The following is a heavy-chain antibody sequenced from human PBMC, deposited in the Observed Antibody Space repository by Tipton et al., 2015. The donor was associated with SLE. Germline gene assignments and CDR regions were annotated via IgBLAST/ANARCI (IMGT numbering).Heavy chain of an antibody. CDR1: GGPISSGLNY. CDR3: ARAVAIFGGVNRGYYMDV. CDR2: PHSSGST. J-gene: IGHJ6*03. V-gene: IGHV4-61*02. Sequence: TLSLTCSVSGGPISSGLNYWSWIRQPAGKGLEWIGRPHSSGSTKYNPSLNSRVTMSLDESKSQFSLTLSSVTAADTAVYYCARAVAIFGGVNRGYYMDVWGKGTTVTVSS. D-gene: IGHD3-3*01.